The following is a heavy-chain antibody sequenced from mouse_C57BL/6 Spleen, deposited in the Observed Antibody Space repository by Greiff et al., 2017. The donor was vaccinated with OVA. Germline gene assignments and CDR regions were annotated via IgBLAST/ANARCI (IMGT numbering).Heavy chain of an antibody. CDR2: IYPGSGST. Sequence: QVQLQQSGAELVKPGASVKMSCKASGYTFTSYWITWVKQRPGQGLEWIGDIYPGSGSTNYNEKFKSKATLTVDTSSSTAYMQLSSLTSEDSAVYYCARNEGGYEAYFDYWGQGTTLTVSS. V-gene: IGHV1-55*01. D-gene: IGHD2-2*01. J-gene: IGHJ2*01. CDR3: ARNEGGYEAYFDY. CDR1: GYTFTSYW.